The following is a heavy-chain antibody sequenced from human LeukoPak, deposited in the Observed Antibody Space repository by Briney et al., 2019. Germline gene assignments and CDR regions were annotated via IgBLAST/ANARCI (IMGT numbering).Heavy chain of an antibody. J-gene: IGHJ3*02. CDR1: GFTFSSYG. V-gene: IGHV3-33*01. CDR2: IWYDGSNK. D-gene: IGHD6-19*01. Sequence: GGSLRLSCAASGFTFSSYGMHWVRQAPGKGLEWVAVIWYDGSNKYYADSVKGRFTISRDNSKNTLYLQMNSLRAEDTAVYYCARGIVSERQWLGQSAFDIWGQGTMVTVSS. CDR3: ARGIVSERQWLGQSAFDI.